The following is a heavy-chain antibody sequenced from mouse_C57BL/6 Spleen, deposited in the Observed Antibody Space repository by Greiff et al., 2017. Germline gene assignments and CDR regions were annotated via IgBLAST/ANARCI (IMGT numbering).Heavy chain of an antibody. CDR3: ARGDIEDGYSYYLDD. Sequence: EVQLQQSGPELVKPGASVKISCKASGYTFTDYYMNWVKQSHGKSLEWIGDINPNNGGTSYNQKFKGKATLTVDKSSSTAYMELRSRTSEDSAVDYCARGDIEDGYSYYLDDGGQGTTLTVSS. CDR1: GYTFTDYY. CDR2: INPNNGGT. V-gene: IGHV1-26*01. J-gene: IGHJ2*01. D-gene: IGHD2-3*01.